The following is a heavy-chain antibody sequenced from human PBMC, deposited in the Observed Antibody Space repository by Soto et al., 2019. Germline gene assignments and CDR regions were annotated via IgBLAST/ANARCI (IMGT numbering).Heavy chain of an antibody. V-gene: IGHV3-33*01. Sequence: QVQLAESGGGVVQPGRSLRLSCAASGFTFSSYGMHWVRQAPGKGLEWVAVIWYDGSNKYYADSVKGRFTISRDNSKNTLYLQMNSLRAEDTAVYYCAREWVYCSGGSCYFDYWGQGTLVTVSS. D-gene: IGHD2-15*01. J-gene: IGHJ4*02. CDR1: GFTFSSYG. CDR2: IWYDGSNK. CDR3: AREWVYCSGGSCYFDY.